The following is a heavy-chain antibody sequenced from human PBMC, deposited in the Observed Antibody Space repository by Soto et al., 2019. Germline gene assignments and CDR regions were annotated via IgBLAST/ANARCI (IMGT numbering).Heavy chain of an antibody. J-gene: IGHJ6*02. D-gene: IGHD1-7*01. V-gene: IGHV5-10-1*01. CDR2: IDPSDSYT. CDR1: GYSFTSYW. Sequence: GESLKISCKGSGYSFTSYWISWVRQMPGKGLEWMGRIDPSDSYTNYSPSFQGHVTISADKSISTAYLQWSSLKASDTAMYYCARQGNWNYGYYYYYGMDVWGQGTTVTVS. CDR3: ARQGNWNYGYYYYYGMDV.